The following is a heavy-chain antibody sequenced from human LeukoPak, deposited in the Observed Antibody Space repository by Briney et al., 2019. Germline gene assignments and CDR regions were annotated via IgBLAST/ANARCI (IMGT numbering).Heavy chain of an antibody. CDR3: ARWLWFGDMGQKGPYYFDY. CDR1: GGSISTSNYY. CDR2: IFYSGST. D-gene: IGHD3-10*01. J-gene: IGHJ4*02. V-gene: IGHV4-39*01. Sequence: PSETLSLTCTVSGGSISTSNYYWGWIRQPPGKGLEWIGNIFYSGSTYYSPSLRSRVTISVDTFKNQFSLKLTSVTAADTAVYYCARWLWFGDMGQKGPYYFDYWGQGTLVAVSS.